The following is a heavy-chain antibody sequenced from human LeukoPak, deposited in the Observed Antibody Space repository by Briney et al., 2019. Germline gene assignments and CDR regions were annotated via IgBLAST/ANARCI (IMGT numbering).Heavy chain of an antibody. V-gene: IGHV3-30-3*01. CDR2: ISYDGSNK. CDR1: GFTSSDYA. D-gene: IGHD5-24*01. J-gene: IGHJ4*02. Sequence: GSSLRLSCAASGFTSSDYAVHWVRQAPGKGLEWVAIISYDGSNKEYADSVKGRFTISRGNSKKTLYLQMNSLRVEDTAVYYCARDPRWLQCFDYWGQGTLVTVSS. CDR3: ARDPRWLQCFDY.